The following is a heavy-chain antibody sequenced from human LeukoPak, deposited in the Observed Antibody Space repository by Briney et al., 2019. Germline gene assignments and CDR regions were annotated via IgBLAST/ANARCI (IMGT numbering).Heavy chain of an antibody. J-gene: IGHJ4*02. CDR2: INHSGST. D-gene: IGHD5-12*01. Sequence: SETLSLTCAVYGGSFSGYYWSWIRQPPGKGLEWIGEINHSGSTNYNPSLKSRVTISVDTSKNQFSLKLSSVTAAGTAVYYCARNVDIVATTGGYYFDYWGQGTLVTVSS. V-gene: IGHV4-34*01. CDR1: GGSFSGYY. CDR3: ARNVDIVATTGGYYFDY.